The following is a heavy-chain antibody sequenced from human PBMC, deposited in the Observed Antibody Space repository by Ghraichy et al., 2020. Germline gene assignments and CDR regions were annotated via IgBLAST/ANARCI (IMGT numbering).Heavy chain of an antibody. V-gene: IGHV3-23*01. CDR2: ISGSGGST. D-gene: IGHD6-13*01. J-gene: IGHJ2*01. CDR3: AIPPPRAGPRFDL. CDR1: GFTFSSYV. Sequence: GGSLRLSCAASGFTFSSYVMSWVRQAPGKGLEWVSAISGSGGSTYYADSVKGRFTISRDNSKNTLYLQMNSLTAEDTAVYYCAIPPPRAGPRFDLWGRGTLVTVSS.